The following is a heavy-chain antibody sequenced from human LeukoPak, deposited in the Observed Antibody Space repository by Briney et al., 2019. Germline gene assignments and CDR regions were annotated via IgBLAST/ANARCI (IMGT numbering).Heavy chain of an antibody. D-gene: IGHD6-25*01. CDR1: GYTFSRHG. J-gene: IGHJ6*02. Sequence: GGSLRLSCAASGYTFSRHGIHWVRQAPGKGLEWVAVVWYDGRNRDYADSVKGRFTISRDNAKNSLYLQMNSLRAGDTAVYYCARMSGYGFTYYYYGMDVWGQGTTVTVSS. CDR2: VWYDGRNR. V-gene: IGHV3-33*03. CDR3: ARMSGYGFTYYYYGMDV.